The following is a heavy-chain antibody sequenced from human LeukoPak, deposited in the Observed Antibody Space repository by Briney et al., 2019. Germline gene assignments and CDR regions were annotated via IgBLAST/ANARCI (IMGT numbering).Heavy chain of an antibody. CDR1: GGFISNYY. CDR2: IYYSGST. V-gene: IGHV4-59*01. CDR3: ARTSAAMINGPFDY. J-gene: IGHJ4*02. D-gene: IGHD5-18*01. Sequence: SETLSLTCTVSGGFISNYYWSWIRQPPGKGLEWFGFIYYSGSTNYKSSLKSRVTISVDTSKNQFSLKLTSVTAADTAVYYCARTSAAMINGPFDYWGQGTLVTVSS.